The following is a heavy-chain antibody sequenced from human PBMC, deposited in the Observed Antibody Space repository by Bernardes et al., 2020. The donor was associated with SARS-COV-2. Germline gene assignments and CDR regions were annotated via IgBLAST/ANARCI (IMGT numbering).Heavy chain of an antibody. Sequence: SETLSLTCTVSGGSISSSSYYWGWIRQPPGKGLEWIGSIYYSGSTYYNPSLKSRVTISVDTSKNQFSLKLSSVTAADTAVYYCARDHGSGWGHFDYWGQGTLVTVSS. V-gene: IGHV4-39*07. D-gene: IGHD6-19*01. CDR1: GGSISSSSYY. J-gene: IGHJ4*02. CDR2: IYYSGST. CDR3: ARDHGSGWGHFDY.